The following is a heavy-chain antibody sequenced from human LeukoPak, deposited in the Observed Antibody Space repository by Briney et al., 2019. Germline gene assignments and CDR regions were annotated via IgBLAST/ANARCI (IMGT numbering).Heavy chain of an antibody. CDR2: STPGGST. CDR1: GGSITSGNYV. J-gene: IGHJ3*01. CDR3: TRDGRRGTFGDAFDL. V-gene: IGHV4-61*02. D-gene: IGHD1-26*01. Sequence: SQTLSLTCTVSGGSITSGNYVWGWIRQPAGKGLGWVVRSTPGGSTNYNPSLKSRVTISVDTSNNQFSLRLSSVTAADTAVYYCTRDGRRGTFGDAFDLWGQGTIITVSS.